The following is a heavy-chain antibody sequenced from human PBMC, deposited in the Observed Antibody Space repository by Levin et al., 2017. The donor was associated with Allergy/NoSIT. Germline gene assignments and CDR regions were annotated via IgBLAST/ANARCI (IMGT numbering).Heavy chain of an antibody. V-gene: IGHV4-31*03. Sequence: SETLSLTCTVSGGSISSGGYYWSWIRQHPGKGLEWIGYIYYSGSTYYNPSLKSRVTISVDTSKNQFSLKLSSVTAADTAVYYCARVGEMATINYWGQGTLVTVSS. J-gene: IGHJ4*02. CDR2: IYYSGST. CDR3: ARVGEMATINY. CDR1: GGSISSGGYY. D-gene: IGHD5-24*01.